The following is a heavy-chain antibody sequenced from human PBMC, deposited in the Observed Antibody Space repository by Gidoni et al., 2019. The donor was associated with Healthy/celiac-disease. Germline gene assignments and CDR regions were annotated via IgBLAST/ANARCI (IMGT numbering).Heavy chain of an antibody. D-gene: IGHD5-18*01. J-gene: IGHJ4*02. V-gene: IGHV4-39*01. CDR1: AGSISSWSDY. Sequence: QRQVQGWGPALGTPREPLPPIGTLSAGSISSWSDYWGWIRQPPGKGLEWIGSIYYSGSHDYNPSINSLVTITVNTSKNQFSMKLSSVTAEDTAVYYCASLNTAMDYFDYWGQGTLVTVSS. CDR3: ASLNTAMDYFDY. CDR2: IYYSGSH.